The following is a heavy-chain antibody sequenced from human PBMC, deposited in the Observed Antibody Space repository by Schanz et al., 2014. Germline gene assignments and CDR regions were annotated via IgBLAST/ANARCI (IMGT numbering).Heavy chain of an antibody. CDR1: GFTFSSYA. V-gene: IGHV3-23*01. Sequence: EVKLLESGGGLVQPGGSLRLSCAASGFTFSSYAMSWVRQAPGKGLEWVSAISGSGGSTYYADSVKGRFTISRDNPKKTLYLQMNSLRAEDTAVYYCARDHQWLARYYMDVWGKGTTVTVSS. J-gene: IGHJ6*03. CDR3: ARDHQWLARYYMDV. D-gene: IGHD6-19*01. CDR2: ISGSGGST.